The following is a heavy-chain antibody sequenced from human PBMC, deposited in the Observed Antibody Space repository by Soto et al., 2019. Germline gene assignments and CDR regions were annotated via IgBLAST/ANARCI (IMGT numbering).Heavy chain of an antibody. CDR3: ARDPPPYYYGSGSYYTHYYYGMDV. V-gene: IGHV1-2*02. CDR1: GYTFTGYY. Sequence: GASVKVPGNASGYTFTGYYIHCVRQAPGQGLEWMGWINPNSGGTNYAQKFQGRVTMTRDTSISTAYMELSRLRSDDTAVYYCARDPPPYYYGSGSYYTHYYYGMDVWGQGTTVTVSS. J-gene: IGHJ6*02. D-gene: IGHD3-10*01. CDR2: INPNSGGT.